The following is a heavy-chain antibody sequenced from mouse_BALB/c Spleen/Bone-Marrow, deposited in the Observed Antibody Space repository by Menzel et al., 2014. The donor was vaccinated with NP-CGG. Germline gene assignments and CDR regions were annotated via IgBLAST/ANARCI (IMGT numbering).Heavy chain of an antibody. J-gene: IGHJ1*01. CDR1: GYTFTSYV. V-gene: IGHV1-14*01. CDR2: INPYNDDT. D-gene: IGHD2-2*01. CDR3: ARSLYGYDWYFDV. Sequence: VQLQQSGPELVKPGASVRMSRKASGYTFTSYVMHWVKQKPGLGLEWIGYINPYNDDTEYNEKFKGKATLTSDKSSSTAYMELSSLTSEDSAVFYCARSLYGYDWYFDVWGAGTTVTVSS.